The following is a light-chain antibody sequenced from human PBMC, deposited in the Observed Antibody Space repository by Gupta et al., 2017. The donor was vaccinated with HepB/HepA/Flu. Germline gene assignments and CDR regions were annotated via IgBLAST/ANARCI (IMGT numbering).Light chain of an antibody. Sequence: QSALTQPPSVSGSPGQSVTISCTVTSSDVGGYNYVSWYQQHPGKAPKLMIYDVSKRPSGVPDRFSGSKSGNTASLTISGLQAEDEADYYCCSYAGSYTVVFGGGTKLTVL. CDR1: SSDVGGYNY. CDR2: DVS. J-gene: IGLJ2*01. CDR3: CSYAGSYTVV. V-gene: IGLV2-11*01.